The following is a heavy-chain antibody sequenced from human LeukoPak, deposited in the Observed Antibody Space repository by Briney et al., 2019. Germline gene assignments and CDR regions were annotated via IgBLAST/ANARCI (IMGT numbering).Heavy chain of an antibody. CDR3: AKFMSMIVVVTSPFDY. Sequence: QPGGSLRLSCAASGFTFSSYAMSWVRQAPGKGLEWVSAISGSGGSTYYADSVKGLFTISRDNSKNTLYLQMNSLRAEDTAVYYCAKFMSMIVVVTSPFDYWGQGTLVAVSS. CDR1: GFTFSSYA. D-gene: IGHD3-22*01. CDR2: ISGSGGST. V-gene: IGHV3-23*01. J-gene: IGHJ4*02.